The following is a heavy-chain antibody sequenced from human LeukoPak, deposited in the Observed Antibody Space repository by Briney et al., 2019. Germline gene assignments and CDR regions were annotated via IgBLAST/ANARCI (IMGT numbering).Heavy chain of an antibody. V-gene: IGHV4-38-2*02. CDR2: IYFTDST. J-gene: IGHJ6*04. D-gene: IGHD2/OR15-2a*01. CDR1: GYSINNGYH. Sequence: SETLSLTCVVSGYSINNGYHWGWIRQPPGKGLEWIASIYFTDSTYYNPSLKSRVTMSVDTSKNPFSLKLTSVTAADTAIYYCARDFPLLSNNYFGMDVWGKGTTVTVSS. CDR3: ARDFPLLSNNYFGMDV.